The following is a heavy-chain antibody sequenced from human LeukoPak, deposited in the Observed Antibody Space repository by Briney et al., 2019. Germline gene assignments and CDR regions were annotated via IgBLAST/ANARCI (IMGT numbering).Heavy chain of an antibody. CDR3: ARVGSGYYYGY. Sequence: GGSLRLSCAASGFTFSSYSMNWVRQAPGKGLEWVSSISSSSNSIYYADSMKGRFTISRDNAKNSLYLQMNSLRAEDTAVYYCARVGSGYYYGYWGQGTLVTVSS. D-gene: IGHD3-22*01. V-gene: IGHV3-21*01. CDR2: ISSSSNSI. J-gene: IGHJ4*02. CDR1: GFTFSSYS.